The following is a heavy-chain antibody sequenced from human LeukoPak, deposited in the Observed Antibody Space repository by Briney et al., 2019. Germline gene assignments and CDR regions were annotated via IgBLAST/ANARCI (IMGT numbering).Heavy chain of an antibody. CDR2: ISGSGGST. V-gene: IGHV3-23*01. J-gene: IGHJ3*02. CDR3: AKDLGIVVVVAASEPDAFDI. D-gene: IGHD2-15*01. CDR1: GFTFSSYA. Sequence: GGSLRLSCAVSGFTFSSYAMSWVRQAPGKGLEWVSAISGSGGSTYYADSVKGRFTISRDNSKNTLYLQMNSLRAEDTAVYYCAKDLGIVVVVAASEPDAFDIWGQGTMVTVSS.